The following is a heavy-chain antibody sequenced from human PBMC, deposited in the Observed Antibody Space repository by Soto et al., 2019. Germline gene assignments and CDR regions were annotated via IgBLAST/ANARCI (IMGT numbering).Heavy chain of an antibody. V-gene: IGHV1-69*02. CDR2: IIPILGIA. CDR3: ASTPEEVVAAINY. J-gene: IGHJ4*02. CDR1: GGTFSSYT. Sequence: QVQLVQSGAEVKKPGSSVKVSCTASGGTFSSYTISWVRQAPGQGLEWMGRIIPILGIANYAQKFQGRVTITADKSTSTAYMELSSLRSEDTAVYYCASTPEEVVAAINYWGQGTLVTVSS. D-gene: IGHD2-15*01.